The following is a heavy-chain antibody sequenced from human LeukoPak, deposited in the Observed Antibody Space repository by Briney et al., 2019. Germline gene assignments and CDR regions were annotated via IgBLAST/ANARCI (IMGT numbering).Heavy chain of an antibody. CDR1: GFTFISYA. D-gene: IGHD1-26*01. CDR2: ISGSGGST. CDR3: AKHGAGSGSYYYYYGMDV. Sequence: GGSLHLSCAASGFTFISYAMSWVRQAPGKGLEWVSAISGSGGSTYYADSVKGRFTISRDNSKNTLYLQMNSLRAEDTAVYYCAKHGAGSGSYYYYYGMDVWGQGTTVTVSS. J-gene: IGHJ6*02. V-gene: IGHV3-23*01.